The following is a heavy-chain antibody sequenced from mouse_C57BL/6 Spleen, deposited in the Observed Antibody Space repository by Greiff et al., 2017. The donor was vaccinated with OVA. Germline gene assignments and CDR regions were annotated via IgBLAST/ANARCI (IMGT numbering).Heavy chain of an antibody. CDR1: GYAFTNYL. CDR2: INPGSGGT. D-gene: IGHD2-2*01. J-gene: IGHJ1*03. Sequence: VQLVESGAELVRPGTSVKVSCKASGYAFTNYLIEWVKQRPGQGLEWIGVINPGSGGTNYNEKFKGKATLTADKSSSTAYMQLSSLTSEDSAVYFCARGGYYGYFDVWGTGTTVTVSS. V-gene: IGHV1-54*01. CDR3: ARGGYYGYFDV.